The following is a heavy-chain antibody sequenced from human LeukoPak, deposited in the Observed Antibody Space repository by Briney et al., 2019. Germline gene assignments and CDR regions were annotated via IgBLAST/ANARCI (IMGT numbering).Heavy chain of an antibody. V-gene: IGHV1-18*01. CDR1: GYTFTSYG. CDR3: ARQQWLVPFDY. J-gene: IGHJ4*02. Sequence: ASVKVSCKASGYTFTSYGISRVRQAPGQGLEWMGWISAYNGNTNYTQKLQGRVTMTTDTSTSTAYMELRSLRSDDTAVYYCARQQWLVPFDYWGQGTLVTVSS. CDR2: ISAYNGNT. D-gene: IGHD6-19*01.